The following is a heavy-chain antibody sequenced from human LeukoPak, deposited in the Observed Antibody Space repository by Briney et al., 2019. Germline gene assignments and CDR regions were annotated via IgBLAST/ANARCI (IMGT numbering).Heavy chain of an antibody. V-gene: IGHV1-3*01. J-gene: IGHJ4*02. CDR2: INAGNGNT. CDR1: GYTFTSYA. Sequence: ASVKVSCKASGYTFTSYAMHWVRQAPGQRLEWMGWINAGNGNTEYSQKFQGRVTITRDTSASTAYMELSSLRSEDTAVYYCASTKNTLRFLEWYKLDYWGQGTLVTVSS. CDR3: ASTKNTLRFLEWYKLDY. D-gene: IGHD3-3*01.